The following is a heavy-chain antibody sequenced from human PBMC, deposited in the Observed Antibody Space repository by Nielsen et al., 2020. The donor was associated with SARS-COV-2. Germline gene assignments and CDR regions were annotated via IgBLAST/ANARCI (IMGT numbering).Heavy chain of an antibody. J-gene: IGHJ4*02. CDR2: IDSSGYT. CDR1: GFKFSSYD. Sequence: GESLKISCAASGFKFSSYDMHWVRQATGKGLEWVSSIDSSGYTYYPGSVKGRFTISRENAKNSFYLQMNSLRAEDTAVYYCARGEGSGIDSWGQGTLVTVSS. D-gene: IGHD3-10*01. V-gene: IGHV3-13*04. CDR3: ARGEGSGIDS.